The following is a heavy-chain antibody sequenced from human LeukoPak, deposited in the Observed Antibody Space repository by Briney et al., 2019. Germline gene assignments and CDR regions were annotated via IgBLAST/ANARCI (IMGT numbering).Heavy chain of an antibody. V-gene: IGHV6-1*01. Sequence: SQTLSLTCAISGDSVSSNSAAWNWIRQSPSRGLEWLGRIFHRSKWYNDYAASVKSRISINPDTSKNQFSLQLNSVTPEDTAVYYCARDSVVTATGGFFDHWGQGTLVTVSS. CDR1: GDSVSSNSAA. CDR3: ARDSVVTATGGFFDH. D-gene: IGHD2-21*02. CDR2: IFHRSKWYN. J-gene: IGHJ4*02.